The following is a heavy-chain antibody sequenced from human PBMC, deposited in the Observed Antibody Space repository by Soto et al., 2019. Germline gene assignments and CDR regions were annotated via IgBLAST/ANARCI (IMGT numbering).Heavy chain of an antibody. Sequence: GASVKVXCKVSGYTLTELSMHWVRQAPGKGLEWMGGFDPEDGETIYAQKFQGRVTMTEDTSADTAYMELSSLRSEDTAVYYCATGSDGDFWSGYFQFDYWGQGTLVTVSS. V-gene: IGHV1-24*01. D-gene: IGHD3-3*01. CDR3: ATGSDGDFWSGYFQFDY. CDR2: FDPEDGET. J-gene: IGHJ4*02. CDR1: GYTLTELS.